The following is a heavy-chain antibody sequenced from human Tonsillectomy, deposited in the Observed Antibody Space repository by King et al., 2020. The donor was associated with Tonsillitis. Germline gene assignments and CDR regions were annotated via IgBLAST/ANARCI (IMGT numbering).Heavy chain of an antibody. D-gene: IGHD6-6*01. CDR1: GGSISSYY. Sequence: QLQESGPGLVKPSETLSLTCTVSGGSISSYYWSWIRQPPGKGLEWIGYIYYSGGTNYNPSLKSRVTISVDTSKNQFSLKLSSVTAADTAVYYCARCIAARGSNWFDPWGQGTLVTVSS. CDR2: IYYSGGT. J-gene: IGHJ5*02. V-gene: IGHV4-59*01. CDR3: ARCIAARGSNWFDP.